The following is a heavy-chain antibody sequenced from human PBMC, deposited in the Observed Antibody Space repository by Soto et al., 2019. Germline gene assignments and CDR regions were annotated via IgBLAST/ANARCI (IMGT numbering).Heavy chain of an antibody. CDR3: ARVGATIVFDY. Sequence: SETLSLTCTVSGDSISSGGYYWSWIRQHPGKGLEWIGYIYYSGSTYYNPSLKSRVTISVDTSKNQFSLKLSSVTAADTAVYYCARVGATIVFDYWGQGTLVTVSS. V-gene: IGHV4-31*03. J-gene: IGHJ4*02. CDR1: GDSISSGGYY. CDR2: IYYSGST. D-gene: IGHD1-26*01.